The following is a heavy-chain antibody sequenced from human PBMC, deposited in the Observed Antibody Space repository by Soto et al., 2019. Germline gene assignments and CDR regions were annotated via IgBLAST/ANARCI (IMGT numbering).Heavy chain of an antibody. J-gene: IGHJ4*02. V-gene: IGHV1-18*01. CDR2: ISAYNGNT. D-gene: IGHD2-2*01. CDR3: AREDPPSWS. CDR1: GYTFTSYG. Sequence: QVQLVQSGAEVKKPGASVKVSCKASGYTFTSYGISWVRQAPGQGLERMGWISAYNGNTNYAQQLQGRVTMTTDTPTSTAHMQLRSLRSDDTAVYSCAREDPPSWSRGRGTLVTVSS.